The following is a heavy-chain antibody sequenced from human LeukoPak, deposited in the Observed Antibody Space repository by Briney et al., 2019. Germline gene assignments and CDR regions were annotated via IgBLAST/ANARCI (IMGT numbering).Heavy chain of an antibody. J-gene: IGHJ4*02. V-gene: IGHV1-69*04. CDR2: LIPILGIA. D-gene: IGHD1-26*01. Sequence: SVKVSCKASGATFSSYAISWVRQAPDQGLEWMGRLIPILGIANYAQKFQGRVTITADKSTSTAYMELSSLRSEDTAVYYCARHKFVGTLFDYWGQGTLVTVSS. CDR3: ARHKFVGTLFDY. CDR1: GATFSSYA.